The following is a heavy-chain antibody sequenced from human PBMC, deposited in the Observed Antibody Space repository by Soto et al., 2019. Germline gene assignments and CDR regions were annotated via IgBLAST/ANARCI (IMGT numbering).Heavy chain of an antibody. D-gene: IGHD6-6*01. J-gene: IGHJ4*02. CDR3: ARWRNAYSSSAADY. V-gene: IGHV4-59*01. Sequence: ETLSLTCTVSGGSISSYYWSWIRQPPGKGLEWIGYIYYSGSTNYNPSLKSRVTISVGTSKNQFSLKLSSVTAADTAVYYCARWRNAYSSSAADYWGQGTLVTVSS. CDR1: GGSISSYY. CDR2: IYYSGST.